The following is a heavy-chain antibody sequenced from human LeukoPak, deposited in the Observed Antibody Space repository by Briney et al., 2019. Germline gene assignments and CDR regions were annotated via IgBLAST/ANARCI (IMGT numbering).Heavy chain of an antibody. D-gene: IGHD3-9*01. CDR2: IYYSGST. V-gene: IGHV4-31*03. CDR3: ARGLRYFDWTPNPSYYFDY. J-gene: IGHJ4*02. CDR1: GGSISSGGYY. Sequence: SETLSLTCTVSGGSISSGGYYWSWSRQHPGKGLEGIGYIYYSGSTYYTPSLKSRVTISVDTSKKQFSLKLSSVTAADTAVYYCARGLRYFDWTPNPSYYFDYWGQGTLVTVSS.